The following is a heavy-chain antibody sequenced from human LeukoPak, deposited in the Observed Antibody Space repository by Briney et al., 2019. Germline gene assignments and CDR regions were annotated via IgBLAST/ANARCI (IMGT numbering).Heavy chain of an antibody. D-gene: IGHD1-1*01. Sequence: GGSLRLSCAASGFTFSDYDMHWVRQATGKGLEWVSAIGTAGDTYYTGSVKGRSTISRENAKNSLYLQMNSLRAGDTAVYYCVRVAKERVGGVYYFDYWGQGTPVTVSS. V-gene: IGHV3-13*01. CDR1: GFTFSDYD. J-gene: IGHJ4*02. CDR3: VRVAKERVGGVYYFDY. CDR2: IGTAGDT.